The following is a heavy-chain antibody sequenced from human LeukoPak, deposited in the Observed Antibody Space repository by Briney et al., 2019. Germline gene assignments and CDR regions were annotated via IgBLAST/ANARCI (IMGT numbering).Heavy chain of an antibody. D-gene: IGHD5-24*01. V-gene: IGHV4-34*01. CDR3: ARISLEMATILDY. Sequence: PSETLSLTCAVYGGSFSGYYWSWIRQHPGKGLEWIGEINHSGSTNYNPSLKSRVTISVDTSKNQFSLKLSSVTAADTAVYYCARISLEMATILDYWGQGTLVTVSS. J-gene: IGHJ4*02. CDR2: INHSGST. CDR1: GGSFSGYY.